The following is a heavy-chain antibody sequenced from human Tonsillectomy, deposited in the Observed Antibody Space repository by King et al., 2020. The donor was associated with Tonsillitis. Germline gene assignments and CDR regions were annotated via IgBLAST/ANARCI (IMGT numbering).Heavy chain of an antibody. D-gene: IGHD6-25*01. V-gene: IGHV3-15*01. CDR1: GFTFNNFF. CDR2: IKTEAHGVTT. J-gene: IGHJ4*02. Sequence: QLVQSGGGLVKPGESLRLSCAASGFTFNNFFMIWVRQAPGKGLEWVGRIKTEAHGVTTDYATAVKGRFSISRDDSKNTLYLQMNSLNTEDTAVYFCAAGGSELGDYWGQGTLVTVSS. CDR3: AAGGSELGDY.